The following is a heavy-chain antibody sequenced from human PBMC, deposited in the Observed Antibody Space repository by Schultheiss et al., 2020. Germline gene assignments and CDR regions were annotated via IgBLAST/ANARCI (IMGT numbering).Heavy chain of an antibody. J-gene: IGHJ4*02. Sequence: GGSLRLSCAASGFTFSSYGMHWVRQAPGKGLEWVAVISYDGSNKYYADSVKGRFTISRDNSKNTLYLQMNSLRAEDTAVYYCAKAAAAGIKGYFDYWGQGTLVTVSS. CDR2: ISYDGSNK. V-gene: IGHV3-30*18. D-gene: IGHD6-13*01. CDR1: GFTFSSYG. CDR3: AKAAAAGIKGYFDY.